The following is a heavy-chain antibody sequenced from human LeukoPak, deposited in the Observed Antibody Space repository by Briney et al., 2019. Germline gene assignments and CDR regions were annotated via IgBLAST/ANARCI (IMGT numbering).Heavy chain of an antibody. CDR3: ARDPGTSYYDTSGYYLDY. CDR1: GYTFTSYS. Sequence: ASVKVSCKASGYTFTSYSISWVRQAPGQGLEWMGWIGAYNANTNYAQNLQGRVTMTTETSTTTAYIELRSLRSDDTAVYYCARDPGTSYYDTSGYYLDYWGQGTLVTVSS. CDR2: IGAYNANT. V-gene: IGHV1-18*01. D-gene: IGHD3-22*01. J-gene: IGHJ4*02.